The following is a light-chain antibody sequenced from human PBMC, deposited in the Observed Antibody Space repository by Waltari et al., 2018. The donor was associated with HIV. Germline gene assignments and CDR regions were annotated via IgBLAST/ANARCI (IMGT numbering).Light chain of an antibody. V-gene: IGLV2-23*02. CDR1: RSDVGSYNL. J-gene: IGLJ3*02. CDR3: CSYAHNDPWV. CDR2: EVS. Sequence: QSALTQPASVSGSPGQSITIPCTGTRSDVGSYNLVSWYQHHPGKAPKLIISEVSKRPSGVSNRFSGSKSGTTASLTISGLQAEDEADYHCCSYAHNDPWVFGGGTRLTVL.